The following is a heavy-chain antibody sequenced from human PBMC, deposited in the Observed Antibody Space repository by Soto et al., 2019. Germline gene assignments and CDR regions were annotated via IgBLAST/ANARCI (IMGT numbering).Heavy chain of an antibody. Sequence: GGSLRLSFAASGFTFSSYGMHWVRQAPGKGLEWVAVIWYDGSNKYYADSVKGRFTISRDNSKNTLYLQMNSLRAEDTAVYYCARDLPQLDYDFWSGWNAFDIWGQGTMVTVSS. D-gene: IGHD3-3*01. CDR2: IWYDGSNK. V-gene: IGHV3-33*01. J-gene: IGHJ3*02. CDR3: ARDLPQLDYDFWSGWNAFDI. CDR1: GFTFSSYG.